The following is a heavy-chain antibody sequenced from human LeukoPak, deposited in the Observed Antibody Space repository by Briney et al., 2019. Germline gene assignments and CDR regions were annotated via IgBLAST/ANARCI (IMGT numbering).Heavy chain of an antibody. Sequence: SGTLSLTCAVSGGSISSSNWWSWVRQPPGKGLEWIGYIYRAGNTYYNPSLKSRLTMSVDKSKNQFSLKLSSMTAADTAVYFCARVREDTVMVLDFWGLGTLVTVSS. CDR2: IYRAGNT. CDR3: ARVREDTVMVLDF. D-gene: IGHD5-18*01. CDR1: GGSISSSNW. J-gene: IGHJ4*02. V-gene: IGHV4-4*02.